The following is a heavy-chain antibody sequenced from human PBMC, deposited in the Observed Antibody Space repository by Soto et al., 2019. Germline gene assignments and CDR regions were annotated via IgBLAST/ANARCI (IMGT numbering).Heavy chain of an antibody. CDR2: ISAYNGNT. CDR3: TRVKTSGYHNWFDP. CDR1: GYTFTSYG. Sequence: GVSVKVSCKASGYTFTSYGISWVRQAPGQGLEWMGWISAYNGNTNYAQKLQGRVTMTTDTSTSTAYMELRSLRSDDTAVYYCTRVKTSGYHNWFDPWGQGTLVTVSS. D-gene: IGHD3-22*01. V-gene: IGHV1-18*01. J-gene: IGHJ5*02.